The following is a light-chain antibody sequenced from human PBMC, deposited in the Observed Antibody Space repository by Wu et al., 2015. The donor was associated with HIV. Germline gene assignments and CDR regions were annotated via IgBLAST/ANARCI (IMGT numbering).Light chain of an antibody. V-gene: IGKV3-20*01. J-gene: IGKJ4*01. CDR3: QQYGSSLLT. Sequence: ETVLTQSPGTLSLSPGERATLSCRASQSVTRAYLAWYQQKSGQAPRLLIYSTSRRATGIPDRFSGSGSGTDFTLTISRLEPEDFAVYYCQQYGSSLLTFGGGPRWRSN. CDR2: STS. CDR1: QSVTRAY.